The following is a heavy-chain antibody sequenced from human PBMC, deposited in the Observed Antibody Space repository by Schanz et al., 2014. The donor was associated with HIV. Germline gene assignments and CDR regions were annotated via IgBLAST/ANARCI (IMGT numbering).Heavy chain of an antibody. D-gene: IGHD6-19*01. CDR1: GFTLSSYS. CDR3: AKMARSVAANTNFDY. V-gene: IGHV3-23*04. J-gene: IGHJ4*02. CDR2: ISGGGAGT. Sequence: EVQLVESGGGLVKPGGSLRLSCAASGFTLSSYSMNWVRQAPGKGLEWVSAISGGGAGTYYADSVKGRLTISRDNSKNTLYLQMNSLRVEDTAVYYCAKMARSVAANTNFDYWGQGTLVTVSS.